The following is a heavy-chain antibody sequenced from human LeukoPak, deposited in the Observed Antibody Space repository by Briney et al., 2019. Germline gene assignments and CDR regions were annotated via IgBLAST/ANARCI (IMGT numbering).Heavy chain of an antibody. CDR3: VRQLAVAGPGYSDL. Sequence: PGGSLRLSCAASGFTVSSNYMSWVRQAPGKGLEWVSVIYSGGSTYYADSVKGRFTISRDNSKNTLYLQMSSLRAEDTAVYYCVRQLAVAGPGYSDLWGRGTLVTVSS. CDR2: IYSGGST. J-gene: IGHJ2*01. V-gene: IGHV3-66*04. D-gene: IGHD6-19*01. CDR1: GFTVSSNY.